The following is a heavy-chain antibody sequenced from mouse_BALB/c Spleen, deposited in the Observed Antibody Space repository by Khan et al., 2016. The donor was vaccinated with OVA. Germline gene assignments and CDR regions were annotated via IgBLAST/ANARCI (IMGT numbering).Heavy chain of an antibody. J-gene: IGHJ4*01. D-gene: IGHD6-1*01. CDR3: AASILFYYSLDY. V-gene: IGHV1-7*01. CDR2: INPSTGYT. CDR1: GYTFTSYW. Sequence: QVQLQRSGAELAKPGASVKMSCKASGYTFTSYWMHWVKQRPGQGLEWLGDINPSTGYTEYNQKFKDKATLTTDESSSTAYMQLSSLTSEDSAVHYCAASILFYYSLDYWGQGTSVTVSS.